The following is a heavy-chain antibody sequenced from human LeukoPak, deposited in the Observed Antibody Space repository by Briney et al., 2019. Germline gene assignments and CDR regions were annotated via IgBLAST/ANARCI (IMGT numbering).Heavy chain of an antibody. D-gene: IGHD2-15*01. Sequence: PGGSLRLSCGASGYTFNSYNMNWVRQAPGKGLEWVSSISSSSSYIYYADSVKGRFTISRDNAKNSLYLQMNSLRAEDTAVYYCARDPGYCSGGSCSLFDYWGQGTLVTVSS. V-gene: IGHV3-21*04. J-gene: IGHJ4*02. CDR1: GYTFNSYN. CDR3: ARDPGYCSGGSCSLFDY. CDR2: ISSSSSYI.